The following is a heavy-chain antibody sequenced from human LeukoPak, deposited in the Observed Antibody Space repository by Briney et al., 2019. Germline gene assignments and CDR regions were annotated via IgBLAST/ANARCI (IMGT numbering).Heavy chain of an antibody. Sequence: PSETLSLTCTVSGDSIDSGGYYWNWIRQQPGKGLEWIGYIYSRGGTYYKPSLRSRLTVSIDTSKNQFSLMLSSATAADTAVYYCAREVPYAAGYYRFDYWGQGILVTVSS. D-gene: IGHD3-9*01. CDR1: GDSIDSGGYY. V-gene: IGHV4-31*03. CDR3: AREVPYAAGYYRFDY. J-gene: IGHJ4*02. CDR2: IYSRGGT.